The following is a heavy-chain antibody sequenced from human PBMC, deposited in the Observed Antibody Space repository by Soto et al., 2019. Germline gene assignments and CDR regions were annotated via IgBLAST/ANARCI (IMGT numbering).Heavy chain of an antibody. Sequence: PGGSLRLSCAASGFTFSSYSMNWVRQAPGKGLEWVSSISSSSSYIYYADSVKGRFTISRDNAKSSLYLQMNSLRAEDTTVYYCARDLGAPYFDYWGQGTLVTVSS. CDR3: ARDLGAPYFDY. V-gene: IGHV3-21*01. J-gene: IGHJ4*02. CDR2: ISSSSSYI. CDR1: GFTFSSYS. D-gene: IGHD3-16*01.